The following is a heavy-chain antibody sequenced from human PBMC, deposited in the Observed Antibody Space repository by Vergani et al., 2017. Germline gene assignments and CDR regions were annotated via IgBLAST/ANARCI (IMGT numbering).Heavy chain of an antibody. CDR3: ASTESLVLGGFYDAFDI. Sequence: QVQLVQSGAEVKKPGSSVKVSCKASGGTFSSYTISWVRQAPGQGLEWMGRIIPILGIANYAQKFQGRVTITADKSTSTAYMELSSLRSEDTAVYYCASTESLVLGGFYDAFDIWGQGTMVTVSS. V-gene: IGHV1-69*02. CDR2: IIPILGIA. CDR1: GGTFSSYT. J-gene: IGHJ3*02. D-gene: IGHD6-6*01.